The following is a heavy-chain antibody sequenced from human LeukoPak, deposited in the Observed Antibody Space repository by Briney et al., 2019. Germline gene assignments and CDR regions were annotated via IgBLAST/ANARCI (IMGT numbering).Heavy chain of an antibody. J-gene: IGHJ4*02. V-gene: IGHV3-7*04. CDR1: GFTFSNYW. D-gene: IGHD2-2*01. CDR2: IKEDGSER. Sequence: SGGSLRLSCAASGFTFSNYWMSWVRQAPGKGLEWVATIKEDGSERYYVDSVKGRFTVSRDNAKSSLYLQMNSLRAEDTAVFYCARGQYRLLWGQGTLVTVSS. CDR3: ARGQYRLL.